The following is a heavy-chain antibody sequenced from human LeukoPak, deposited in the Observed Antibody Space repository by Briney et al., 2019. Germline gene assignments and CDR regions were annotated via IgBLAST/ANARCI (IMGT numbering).Heavy chain of an antibody. V-gene: IGHV3-30*04. CDR2: ISYDGSNK. J-gene: IGHJ6*02. CDR1: GFTFSSYA. Sequence: GGSLRLSCAASGFTFSSYAMHWVRQAPGKGLEWVAVISYDGSNKYYADSVKGRFTISRDNSKNTLYLQMNSLRAEDTAVYYCAKDRMDVWGQGTTVTVSS. CDR3: AKDRMDV.